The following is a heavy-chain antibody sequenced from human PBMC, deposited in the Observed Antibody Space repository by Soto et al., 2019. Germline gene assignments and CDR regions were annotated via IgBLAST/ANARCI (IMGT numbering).Heavy chain of an antibody. CDR1: GGTLNTYT. V-gene: IGHV1-69*06. CDR3: ESCRSYSGSYCFDY. D-gene: IGHD1-26*01. J-gene: IGHJ4*02. CDR2: IGPRYDSV. Sequence: QVQLVQSGAEVKKPGASVKVSCEASGGTLNTYTINRGRQAPGRGLERVGQIGPRYDSVNYSENFQDRVTITVEKSTKTAYMELTRLRSEATALYFCESCRSYSGSYCFDYGGQGTLVTVSS.